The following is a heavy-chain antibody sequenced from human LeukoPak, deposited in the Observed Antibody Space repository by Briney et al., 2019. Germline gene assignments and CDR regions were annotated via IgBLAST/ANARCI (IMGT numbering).Heavy chain of an antibody. CDR3: ARRTRGYYDSSGIDY. Sequence: SETLSLTCTVSGGSISNYYWSWIRQPPGKGLEWIGEINHSGSTNYNPSLKSRVTISVDTSKNQFSLKLSSVTAADTAVYYCARRTRGYYDSSGIDYWGQGTLVTVSS. J-gene: IGHJ4*02. V-gene: IGHV4-34*01. CDR2: INHSGST. D-gene: IGHD3-22*01. CDR1: GGSISNYY.